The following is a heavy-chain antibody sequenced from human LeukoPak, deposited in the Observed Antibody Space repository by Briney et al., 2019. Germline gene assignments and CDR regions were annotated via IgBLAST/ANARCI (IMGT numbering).Heavy chain of an antibody. CDR1: GFSFSSYA. CDR3: AKDSSSWFGTPTWYFQH. V-gene: IGHV3-23*01. Sequence: GGSLRLSCAASGFSFSSYAMSWVRRAPGKGLEWVSAISGSGGSTYYADSVKGRFTISRDNSKNTLYLQMNSLRAEDTAVYYCAKDSSSWFGTPTWYFQHWGQGTLVTVSS. CDR2: ISGSGGST. J-gene: IGHJ1*01. D-gene: IGHD6-13*01.